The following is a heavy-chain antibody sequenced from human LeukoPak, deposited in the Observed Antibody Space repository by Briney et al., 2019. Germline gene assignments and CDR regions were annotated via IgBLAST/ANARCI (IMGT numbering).Heavy chain of an antibody. V-gene: IGHV3-23*01. CDR3: AKAGSYWDFDY. CDR1: GFTFSSYA. D-gene: IGHD1-26*01. CDR2: ISGSSGST. J-gene: IGHJ4*02. Sequence: GGSLRLSCAASGFTFSSYAMNWVRQAPGKGLEWVSAISGSSGSTYYADSVRGRFTISRDNSKNTLYLQMNSLRAEDTAVYYCAKAGSYWDFDYWGQGTLVTVSS.